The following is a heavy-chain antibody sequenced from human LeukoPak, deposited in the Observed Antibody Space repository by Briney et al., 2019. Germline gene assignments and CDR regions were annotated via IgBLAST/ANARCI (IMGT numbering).Heavy chain of an antibody. D-gene: IGHD2-2*01. J-gene: IGHJ4*02. CDR3: ARSPPGEYQLPL. Sequence: SQTLSLTCTVSGGSISSGDYYWSWIRQPPGKGLEWIGYIYYSGSTYYNPSLKSRVTISVDTSKNQFSLKLSSVTAADTAVYYCARSPPGEYQLPLWGQGTLVTVS. V-gene: IGHV4-30-4*08. CDR1: GGSISSGDYY. CDR2: IYYSGST.